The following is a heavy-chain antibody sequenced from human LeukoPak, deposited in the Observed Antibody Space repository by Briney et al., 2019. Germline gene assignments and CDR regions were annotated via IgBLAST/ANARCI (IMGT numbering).Heavy chain of an antibody. D-gene: IGHD2-2*01. CDR2: ISSSSSYI. Sequence: GGSLRLSCAASGFTFSSYSMNWVRQAPGKGLEWVSSISSSSSYIYYADSVKGRFTISRDNAENSLYLQMNSLRAEDTAVYYCARDDGMPAALDYWGQGTLVTVSS. CDR3: ARDDGMPAALDY. J-gene: IGHJ4*02. V-gene: IGHV3-21*01. CDR1: GFTFSSYS.